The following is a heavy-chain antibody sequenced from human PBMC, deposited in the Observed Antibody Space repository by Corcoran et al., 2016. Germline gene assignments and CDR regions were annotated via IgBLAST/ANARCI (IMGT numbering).Heavy chain of an antibody. CDR3: ARRYCSSTSCYRPWYFDL. CDR1: GGSFSGYY. J-gene: IGHJ2*01. CDR2: INHSGST. V-gene: IGHV4-34*01. Sequence: QVQLQQWGAGLLQPSETLSLTCAVYGGSFSGYYWSWIRQPPGKGLEWIGEINHSGSTNYNPSLKSRVTISVDTSKNQFSLKLSSVTAADTAVYYGARRYCSSTSCYRPWYFDLWGRGTRVTVSS. D-gene: IGHD2-2*01.